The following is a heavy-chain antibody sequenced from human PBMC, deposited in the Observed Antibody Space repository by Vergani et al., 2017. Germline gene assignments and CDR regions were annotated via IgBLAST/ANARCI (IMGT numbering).Heavy chain of an antibody. CDR2: IYNSGNG. CDR3: ASGKYYSDSTSHFRGRGVDV. J-gene: IGHJ2*01. D-gene: IGHD1-26*01. V-gene: IGHV4-39*01. CDR1: GDSIISRSYY. Sequence: QMQLQESGPGLVKASETLSLTCTVSGDSIISRSYYWGWIRQPPGKGLEWIGSIYNSGNGDSSSSLKSRVTISADPSKNQFALRLTSVTAADPAVYYCASGKYYSDSTSHFRGRGVDVWGRGTLVTVPS.